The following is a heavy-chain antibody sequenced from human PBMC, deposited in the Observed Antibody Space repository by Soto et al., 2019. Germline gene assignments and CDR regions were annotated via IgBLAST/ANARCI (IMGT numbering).Heavy chain of an antibody. Sequence: ESLKISCKGSGYSFISYWIGWVRQMPGKGLEWMGIIYPGDSDTRYSPSFQGRVTISVDKSISTVYLQWSSLKASDTAMYYCVRRDDYSYYYGMDVWGQGPKVTVSS. CDR3: VRRDDYSYYYGMDV. V-gene: IGHV5-51*01. CDR1: GYSFISYW. J-gene: IGHJ6*02. CDR2: IYPGDSDT.